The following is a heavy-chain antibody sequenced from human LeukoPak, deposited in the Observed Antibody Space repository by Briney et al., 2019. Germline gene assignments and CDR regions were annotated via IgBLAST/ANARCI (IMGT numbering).Heavy chain of an antibody. CDR2: INWNGGSI. J-gene: IGHJ3*02. CDR3: ARDVRHDYVWGSYRYTVGGAFDI. V-gene: IGHV3-20*04. CDR1: GFTFSSYS. D-gene: IGHD3-16*02. Sequence: GGSLRHSCAASGFTFSSYSMNWVRQAPGKGLEWVSGINWNGGSIGYADSVKGRFIISRDNAKNSLYLQMNSLRAEDTALYYCARDVRHDYVWGSYRYTVGGAFDIWGQGTMVTVSS.